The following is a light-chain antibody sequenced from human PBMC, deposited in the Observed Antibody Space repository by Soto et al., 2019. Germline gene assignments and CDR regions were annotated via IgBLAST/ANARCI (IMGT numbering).Light chain of an antibody. CDR1: RGIGST. V-gene: IGKV3-15*01. Sequence: EVVMTQSPATLSVSPGERATLSCRASRGIGSTLAWYQQKTGQTPRLLIYDTSTRATGVPGRFIGSRSGTEFTLTITSLQSEDFAIYYCQHYGTLPLAFGGGTRVENK. CDR3: QHYGTLPLA. J-gene: IGKJ4*01. CDR2: DTS.